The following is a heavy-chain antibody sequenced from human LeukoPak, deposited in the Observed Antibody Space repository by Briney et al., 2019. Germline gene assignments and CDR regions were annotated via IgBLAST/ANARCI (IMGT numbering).Heavy chain of an antibody. J-gene: IGHJ4*02. V-gene: IGHV3-23*05. CDR3: AKQPSSSSNYDY. D-gene: IGHD6-6*01. CDR2: FYSGGTT. CDR1: GFTFSSYA. Sequence: GGSLRLSCAASGFTFSSYAMSWVRQAPGKGLEWVSAFYSGGTTYYADSVKGRFTISRDNSKNTLYLQMNSLRAEDTAVYYCAKQPSSSSNYDYWGQGTLVTVSS.